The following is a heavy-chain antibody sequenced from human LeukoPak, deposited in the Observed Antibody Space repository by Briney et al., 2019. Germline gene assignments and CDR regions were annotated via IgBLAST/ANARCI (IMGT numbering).Heavy chain of an antibody. V-gene: IGHV3-30-3*01. CDR1: GFTFSSYA. Sequence: GGSLRLSCAASGFTFSSYAMHWVRQAPGKGLEWVAVISYDGSNKYYADSVKGRFTISRDNSKNTLYLQMNSLRAEDTAVYYCAKDSPKLSALRAFDYWGQGTLVTVSS. D-gene: IGHD3-10*01. J-gene: IGHJ4*02. CDR2: ISYDGSNK. CDR3: AKDSPKLSALRAFDY.